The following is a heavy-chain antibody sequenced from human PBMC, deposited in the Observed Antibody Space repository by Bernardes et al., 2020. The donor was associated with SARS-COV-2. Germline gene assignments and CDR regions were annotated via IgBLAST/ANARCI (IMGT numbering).Heavy chain of an antibody. Sequence: GGSLRLSCAASGFTFSSYWIGWVRQMPGKGLEWMGIIYPGDSDTRYSPSFQGQVTISADKSISTAYLQWSSLKASDTAMYYCARHYYDSSGYYYASGPWFDCADYWGQGTLVTVSS. CDR2: IYPGDSDT. CDR3: ARHYYDSSGYYYASGPWFDCADY. CDR1: GFTFSSYW. V-gene: IGHV5-51*01. D-gene: IGHD3-22*01. J-gene: IGHJ4*02.